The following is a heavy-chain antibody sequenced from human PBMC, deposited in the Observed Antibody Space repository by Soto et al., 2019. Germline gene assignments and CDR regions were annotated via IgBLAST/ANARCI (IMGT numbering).Heavy chain of an antibody. CDR1: GGSISSGGYY. CDR2: IYYSGST. J-gene: IGHJ4*02. CDR3: ARHTDYDSPKYYFDY. Sequence: SETLSLTCTVSGGSISSGGYYWSWIRQHPGKGLEWIGYIYYSGSTYYNPSLKSRVTISVDTSKNQFSLKLSSVTAADTAVYYCARHTDYDSPKYYFDYWGQGTLVTVSS. V-gene: IGHV4-31*03. D-gene: IGHD3-22*01.